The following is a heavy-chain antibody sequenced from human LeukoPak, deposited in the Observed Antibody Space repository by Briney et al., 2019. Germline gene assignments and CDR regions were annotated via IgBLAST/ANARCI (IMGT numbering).Heavy chain of an antibody. CDR2: MNPNSGNT. D-gene: IGHD3-10*01. V-gene: IGHV1-8*01. CDR3: ARNGITMVRGVIITKGEFDP. J-gene: IGHJ5*02. CDR1: GYTFTSYD. Sequence: ASVKVSCKASGYTFTSYDTNWVRQATGQGLEWMGWMNPNSGNTGYAQKFQGRVTMTRNTSISTAYMELSSLRSEDTAVYYCARNGITMVRGVIITKGEFDPWGQGTLVTVSS.